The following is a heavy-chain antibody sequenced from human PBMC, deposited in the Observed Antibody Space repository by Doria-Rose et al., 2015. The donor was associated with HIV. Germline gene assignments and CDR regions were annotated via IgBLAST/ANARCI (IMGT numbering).Heavy chain of an antibody. V-gene: IGHV2-26*01. CDR2: IFSDDER. Sequence: QESGPVLVKPTETLTLTCTVSGVSLSSPGMGVSWIRQPPGKALEWLANIFSDDERSYKTSLKSRLTISRRTSKSQVALTMTDMDPVDTATYYCARIKSSRWYHKYYFDFWGQGTLVIVSA. J-gene: IGHJ4*02. CDR1: GVSLSSPGMG. CDR3: ARIKSSRWYHKYYFDF. D-gene: IGHD6-13*01.